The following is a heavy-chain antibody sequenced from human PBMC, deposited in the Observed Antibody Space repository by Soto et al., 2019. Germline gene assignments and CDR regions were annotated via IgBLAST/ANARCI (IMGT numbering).Heavy chain of an antibody. CDR2: ISASGDST. V-gene: IGHV3-23*01. CDR3: AKGGSLTGYVTYDY. J-gene: IGHJ4*02. D-gene: IGHD3-9*01. Sequence: EVQLLESGGGLVQPGGSLRLSCATSGFTLSNYAMNWVRQSPGKGLEWVSSISASGDSTYYPESVKGRFTVSRDNSKNTLYLQIDSLRAEDTAVYYCAKGGSLTGYVTYDYWGQGALVTVSS. CDR1: GFTLSNYA.